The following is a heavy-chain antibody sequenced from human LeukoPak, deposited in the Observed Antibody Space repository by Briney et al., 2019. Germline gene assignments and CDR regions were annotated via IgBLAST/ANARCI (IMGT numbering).Heavy chain of an antibody. D-gene: IGHD6-13*01. CDR3: ARHIIAAAGTLDWFGP. Sequence: PSETLSLTCAVYGGSFSGYYWSWIRQPPGKGLEWIGEINHSGSTNYNPSLKSRVTISVDTSKNQFSLKLSSVTAADTAVYYCARHIIAAAGTLDWFGPWGQGTLVTVSS. V-gene: IGHV4-34*01. CDR2: INHSGST. CDR1: GGSFSGYY. J-gene: IGHJ5*02.